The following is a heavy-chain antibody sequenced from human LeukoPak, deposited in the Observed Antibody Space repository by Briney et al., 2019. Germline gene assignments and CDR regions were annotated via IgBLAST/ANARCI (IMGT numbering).Heavy chain of an antibody. CDR3: AKVGGGSYSSLYY. J-gene: IGHJ4*02. CDR2: IRYDGSNK. V-gene: IGHV3-30*02. CDR1: GFAFGSEA. Sequence: GGSLRLSCAVSGFAFGSEAMSWVRQAPGKGLEWVAFIRYDGSNKYYADSVKGRFTISRDNSKNTLYLQMNSLRAEDTAVYYCAKVGGGSYSSLYYWGQGTLVTVSS. D-gene: IGHD1-26*01.